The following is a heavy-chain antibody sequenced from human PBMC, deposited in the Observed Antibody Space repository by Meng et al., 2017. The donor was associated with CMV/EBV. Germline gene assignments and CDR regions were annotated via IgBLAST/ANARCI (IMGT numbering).Heavy chain of an antibody. CDR1: GFTFSTYA. J-gene: IGHJ4*02. V-gene: IGHV3-23*01. D-gene: IGHD6-13*01. CDR3: AKEPSSWDRPSFDY. CDR2: ISGSGTST. Sequence: GESLKISCAASGFTFSTYAMSWVRQAPGKGLEWVSAISGSGTSTYYADSVKGRFTISRDNSKNTLYLQLNSLRVEDTAVYYCAKEPSSWDRPSFDYWGQGTLVTVSS.